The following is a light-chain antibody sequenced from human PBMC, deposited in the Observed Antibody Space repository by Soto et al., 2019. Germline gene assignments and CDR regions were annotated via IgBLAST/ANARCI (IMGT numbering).Light chain of an antibody. V-gene: IGLV2-14*01. CDR3: SSYTTSSTLV. CDR1: SSDVGGYNY. CDR2: EVS. Sequence: QSALTQPASVSGSPGQSITISCTGTSSDVGGYNYVSWYQQDPGKAPKPIIYEVSNRPSGVSNRFSGSKSGNTASLTISGLQAEDEADYYCSSYTTSSTLVFGGGTKLTVL. J-gene: IGLJ3*02.